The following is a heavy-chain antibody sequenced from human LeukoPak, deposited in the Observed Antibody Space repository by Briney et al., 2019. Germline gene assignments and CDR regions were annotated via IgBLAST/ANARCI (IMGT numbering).Heavy chain of an antibody. CDR1: GFTFSDHH. CDR3: VRDRGSPTLFEY. Sequence: GGSLRLSCAASGFTFSDHHMHWVRQAPGKGLVWVSRINSDGSTTGYADSVKGRFTVSRDNAKNTLYLQMNSLRDEDTAVYYCVRDRGSPTLFEYWGQGAQVTVSS. J-gene: IGHJ4*02. V-gene: IGHV3-74*01. CDR2: INSDGSTT. D-gene: IGHD1-26*01.